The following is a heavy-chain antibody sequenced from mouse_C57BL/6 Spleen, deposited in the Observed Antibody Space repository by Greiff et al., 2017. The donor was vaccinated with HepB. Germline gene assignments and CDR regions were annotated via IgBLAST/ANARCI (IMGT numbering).Heavy chain of an antibody. Sequence: QVQLQQPGAELVRPGSSVKLSCKASGYTFTSYWMHWVKQRPIQGLEWIGNIDPSDSETHYNQKFKDKATLTVDKSSSTAYMQLSSLTSEDSAVYYCASHHGSNYAMDYWGQGTSVTVSS. CDR1: GYTFTSYW. CDR2: IDPSDSET. J-gene: IGHJ4*01. D-gene: IGHD1-1*01. CDR3: ASHHGSNYAMDY. V-gene: IGHV1-52*01.